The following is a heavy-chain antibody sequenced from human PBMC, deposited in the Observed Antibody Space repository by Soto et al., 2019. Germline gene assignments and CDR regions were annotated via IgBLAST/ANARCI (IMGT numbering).Heavy chain of an antibody. V-gene: IGHV1-69*01. Sequence: QVQLVQSGAEVKKPGSSVKVSCKASGGTFSSYAISWVRQAPGQGLEWMGGIIPIFGTANYAQKFQGRVTITADDSTSPAYMELSSLRSEDTAVYYCAREVAVTTDRYYYYGMDVWGQGTTVTVSS. J-gene: IGHJ6*02. CDR1: GGTFSSYA. CDR2: IIPIFGTA. D-gene: IGHD4-17*01. CDR3: AREVAVTTDRYYYYGMDV.